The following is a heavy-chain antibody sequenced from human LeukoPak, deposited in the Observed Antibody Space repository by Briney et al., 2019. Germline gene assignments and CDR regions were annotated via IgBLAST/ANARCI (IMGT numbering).Heavy chain of an antibody. J-gene: IGHJ4*02. Sequence: ASVKVSCKASGYTFTGYYMHWVRQAPGQGLEWMGWINPNSGGTNYAQKFQGRVTMTWDTSINTAYMELSRLRSDDTAEYYGASDPDSSTWFDYWGQGTLVTVSS. CDR2: INPNSGGT. CDR1: GYTFTGYY. V-gene: IGHV1-2*02. D-gene: IGHD6-13*01. CDR3: ASDPDSSTWFDY.